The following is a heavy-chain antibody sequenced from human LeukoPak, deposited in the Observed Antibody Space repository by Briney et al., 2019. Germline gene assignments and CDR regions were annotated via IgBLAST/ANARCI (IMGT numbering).Heavy chain of an antibody. CDR2: INHSGST. CDR3: ARFNWNDVFFDY. D-gene: IGHD1-1*01. J-gene: IGHJ4*02. V-gene: IGHV4-34*01. Sequence: SETLSLTCTVSGGSISGYYWSWIRQPPGKGLEWIGEINHSGSTNYNPSLKSRVTISVDTSKNQFSLKLSSVTAADTAVYYCARFNWNDVFFDYWGQGTLVTVSS. CDR1: GGSISGYY.